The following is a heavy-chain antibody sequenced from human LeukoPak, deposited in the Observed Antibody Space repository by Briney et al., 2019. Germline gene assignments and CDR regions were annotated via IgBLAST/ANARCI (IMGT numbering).Heavy chain of an antibody. CDR2: ISYDGSNK. D-gene: IGHD4/OR15-4a*01. J-gene: IGHJ4*02. Sequence: GRSLRLSCAASGFTFSSYAMHWVRQAPGKGLEWVAVISYDGSNKYYADSVKGRFTISRDNSKNTLYLQMSSLRAEDTAVYYCARDPTVLPDFWGQGTLVTVSS. CDR1: GFTFSSYA. V-gene: IGHV3-30-3*01. CDR3: ARDPTVLPDF.